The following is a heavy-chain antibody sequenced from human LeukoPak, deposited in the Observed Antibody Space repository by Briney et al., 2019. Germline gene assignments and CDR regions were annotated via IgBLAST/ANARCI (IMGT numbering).Heavy chain of an antibody. J-gene: IGHJ5*02. D-gene: IGHD2-15*01. CDR1: GYSISSSYY. Sequence: PSETLSLTCTVSGYSISSSYYWGWIRQPPGKGLEWIGSIYHSGSTYYNPSLKSRVTISVDTSKNQFSLKLSSVTAADTAVYYCAREDAHCSGGSCYSWFDPWGQGTLVTVSS. CDR3: AREDAHCSGGSCYSWFDP. V-gene: IGHV4-38-2*02. CDR2: IYHSGST.